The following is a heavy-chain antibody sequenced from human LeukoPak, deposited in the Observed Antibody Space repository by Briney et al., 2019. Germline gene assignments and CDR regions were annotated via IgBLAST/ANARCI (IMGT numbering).Heavy chain of an antibody. CDR3: ARDVVDTPLVISGY. CDR2: IIPIFNSL. V-gene: IGHV1-69*06. D-gene: IGHD5-18*01. J-gene: IGHJ4*02. CDR1: GDTFSNHP. Sequence: ASVKVSCKASGDTFSNHPINWVRQAPGQGLEWLGMIIPIFNSLKYAEKFQGRLTITADKATTTAYLELSSLESDDTAVYYCARDVVDTPLVISGYWGQGTLVTVSS.